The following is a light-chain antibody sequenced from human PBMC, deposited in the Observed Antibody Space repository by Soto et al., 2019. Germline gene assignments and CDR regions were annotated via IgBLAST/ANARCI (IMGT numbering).Light chain of an antibody. V-gene: IGKV3-20*01. Sequence: ETFLTQSPGTLSLSPGEGATLSCRASQTVKNDYLAWYQQRRGMPPRLLIFGASGRATGIPDRFSGSGSGTDFTLTISRLEPEDFAVYFCQQYGYSPTFGGGTKVDIK. CDR1: QTVKNDY. CDR2: GAS. J-gene: IGKJ4*01. CDR3: QQYGYSPT.